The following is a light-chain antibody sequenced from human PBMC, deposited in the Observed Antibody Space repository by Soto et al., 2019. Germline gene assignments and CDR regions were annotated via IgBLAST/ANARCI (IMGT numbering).Light chain of an antibody. CDR2: GAS. Sequence: EIVLTQSPGTLSLSPGERATLSCRASQSVSSNYLAWYQQKPGQAPRLLIYGASSRATGIPDRFSGSGSGTDFTLTIRRLEPEDFAVYYCQQRSTWPLTFGGGTKVDIK. J-gene: IGKJ4*01. CDR1: QSVSSNY. V-gene: IGKV3D-20*02. CDR3: QQRSTWPLT.